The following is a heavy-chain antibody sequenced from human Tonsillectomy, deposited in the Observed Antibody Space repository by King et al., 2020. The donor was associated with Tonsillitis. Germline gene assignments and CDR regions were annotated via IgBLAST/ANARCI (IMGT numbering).Heavy chain of an antibody. Sequence: VQLVESGGGLVKPGGSLRLSCAASGFTFSSYSMNWVRQAPGKGLEWDSSISSSSSYIYYADSVKGRFTISRDNAKNSLYLQMNSLRAEDTAVYYCARSLYGDYVLDYWGQGTLVTVSS. J-gene: IGHJ4*02. D-gene: IGHD4-17*01. CDR2: ISSSSSYI. CDR3: ARSLYGDYVLDY. CDR1: GFTFSSYS. V-gene: IGHV3-21*01.